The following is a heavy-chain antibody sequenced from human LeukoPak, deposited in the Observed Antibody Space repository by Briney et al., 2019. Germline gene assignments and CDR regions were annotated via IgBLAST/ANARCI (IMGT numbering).Heavy chain of an antibody. J-gene: IGHJ4*02. Sequence: GXXXRLSCAASGFTFSSYAMSWVRQAPGKGREWVSAISGSGGSTYYADSVKGRFTISRDNSKNTLYLQMTSLRAEDTAVYYCAKATFFSGSYFYFDYWGQGTLVTVSS. CDR2: ISGSGGST. D-gene: IGHD1-26*01. CDR3: AKATFFSGSYFYFDY. V-gene: IGHV3-23*01. CDR1: GFTFSSYA.